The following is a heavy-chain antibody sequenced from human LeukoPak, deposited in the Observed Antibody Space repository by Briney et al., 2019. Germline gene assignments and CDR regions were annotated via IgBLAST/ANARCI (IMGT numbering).Heavy chain of an antibody. D-gene: IGHD7-27*01. J-gene: IGHJ4*02. V-gene: IGHV4-61*02. CDR3: ARALWGLAV. CDR1: GGSISSGSYY. CDR2: IYTSGST. Sequence: SGTLSLTCTVSGGSISSGSYYWSWIRQPAGKGLEWIGRIYTSGSTNYNPSLKGRVTISVDTSKNQFSLKLSSVTAADTAVYYCARALWGLAVWGQGTLVTVSS.